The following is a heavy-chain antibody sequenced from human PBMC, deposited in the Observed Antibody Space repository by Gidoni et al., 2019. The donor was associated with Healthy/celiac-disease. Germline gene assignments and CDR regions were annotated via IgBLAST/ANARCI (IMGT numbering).Heavy chain of an antibody. CDR1: GFTFSSYS. CDR3: ARLFNGMDV. Sequence: EVQLVESGGGLVQPGGSLRLSCAASGFTFSSYSMNWVRQAPGKGLEWFSYISSSSSTIYYADSVKGRFTISRDNAKNSLYLQMNSLRAEDTAVYYCARLFNGMDVWGQGTTVTVSS. CDR2: ISSSSSTI. J-gene: IGHJ6*02. D-gene: IGHD3-3*01. V-gene: IGHV3-48*01.